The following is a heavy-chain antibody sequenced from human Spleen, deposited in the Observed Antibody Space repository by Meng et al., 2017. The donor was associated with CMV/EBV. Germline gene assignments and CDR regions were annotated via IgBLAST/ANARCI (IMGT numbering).Heavy chain of an antibody. CDR2: IKHDGGET. D-gene: IGHD6-19*01. J-gene: IGHJ4*02. V-gene: IGHV3-7*03. CDR3: AKRGPLEQWLVYYFDY. Sequence: GGSLRLSCAASGFTFSNYWMTWVRQAPGKGLEWLANIKHDGGETYYAASVKGRFTISRDNAKKSLFLQMNSLRAEDTAVYYCAKRGPLEQWLVYYFDYWGQGTLVTVSS. CDR1: GFTFSNYW.